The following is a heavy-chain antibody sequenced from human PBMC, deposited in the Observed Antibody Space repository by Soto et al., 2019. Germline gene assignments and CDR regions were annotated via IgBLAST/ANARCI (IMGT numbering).Heavy chain of an antibody. CDR3: ARDRRSFYHDGSGLDY. CDR2: IYHGGST. V-gene: IGHV4-30-2*01. J-gene: IGHJ4*02. CDR1: GDSISNGGYS. D-gene: IGHD3-22*01. Sequence: QLQLQESGSGLVRPSQTLSLSCAVSGDSISNGGYSWNWIRQPPGKGLEWIGYIYHGGSTYSNPSLEGLVTLSVDTSKNQFSLRLTSVIAADTAVYYCARDRRSFYHDGSGLDYWGQGILVTVSS.